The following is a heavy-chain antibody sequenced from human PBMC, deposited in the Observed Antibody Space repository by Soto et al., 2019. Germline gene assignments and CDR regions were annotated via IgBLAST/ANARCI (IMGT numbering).Heavy chain of an antibody. J-gene: IGHJ4*02. CDR1: GFTFSHYA. D-gene: IGHD5-12*01. CDR3: ARTYSGYDSSYGC. V-gene: IGHV3-64*07. CDR2: ISTDGGDT. Sequence: EVQLVESGGGLVQPGGSLRLSCAASGFTFSHYAMHWVRQAPGKGLEFVSAISTDGGDTYYGDSVKGRFTISRDNSKNTLYLQMGSLRAEDMAVYYCARTYSGYDSSYGCWGQGTLVTVSS.